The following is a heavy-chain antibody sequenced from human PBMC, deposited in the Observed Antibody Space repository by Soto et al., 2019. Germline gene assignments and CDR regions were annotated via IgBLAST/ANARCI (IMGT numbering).Heavy chain of an antibody. V-gene: IGHV3-23*01. Sequence: GGSLRLSCAASGFTFSSYAMSWVRQAPGKGLEWVSAISGSGGSTYYADSVKGRFTISRDNSKNTLYLQMNSLRAEDTAVYYCAKDSFPGYCSGGSCYPFDYWGQGTLVTVSS. J-gene: IGHJ4*02. CDR3: AKDSFPGYCSGGSCYPFDY. CDR2: ISGSGGST. CDR1: GFTFSSYA. D-gene: IGHD2-15*01.